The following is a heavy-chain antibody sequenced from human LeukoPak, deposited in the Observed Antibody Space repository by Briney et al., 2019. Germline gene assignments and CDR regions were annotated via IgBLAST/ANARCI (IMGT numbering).Heavy chain of an antibody. CDR2: IRYDGSNK. V-gene: IGHV3-30*02. D-gene: IGHD1-1*01. J-gene: IGHJ4*02. CDR1: GYTFTGYY. Sequence: SCKASGYTFTGYYMHWVRQAPGKGLEWVAFIRYDGSNKYYADSVKGRFTISRDNSKNTLYLQMNSLRAEDTAVYYCAKVVGSPTTYFDYWGQGTLVTVSS. CDR3: AKVVGSPTTYFDY.